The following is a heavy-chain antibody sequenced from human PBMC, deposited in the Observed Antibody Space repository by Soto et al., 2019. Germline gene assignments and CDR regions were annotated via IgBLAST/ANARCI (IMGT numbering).Heavy chain of an antibody. D-gene: IGHD3-10*01. Sequence: GGSLRLSCAASGFTFSSYAMHWVRQAPGKGLEWVAVISYDGSNKYYADSVKGRFTISRDNSKNTLYLQMNSLRAEDTAVYYCARDHHNYYGPWGQGTLVTVSS. CDR1: GFTFSSYA. CDR3: ARDHHNYYGP. J-gene: IGHJ5*02. V-gene: IGHV3-30-3*01. CDR2: ISYDGSNK.